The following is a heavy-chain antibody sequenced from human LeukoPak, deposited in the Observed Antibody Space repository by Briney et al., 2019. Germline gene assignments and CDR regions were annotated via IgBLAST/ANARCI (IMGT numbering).Heavy chain of an antibody. V-gene: IGHV3-7*01. Sequence: PGGSLRLSCATSGFIFSSYWMCWVRQAPGKGLEWAANIKSDGSEEYYGGSVKGRFTISRDNAKNSLYLQMNSLRVEDTAVYYCARGDLWLGHWGQGSLVTVSS. CDR1: GFIFSSYW. J-gene: IGHJ4*02. CDR2: IKSDGSEE. D-gene: IGHD3-10*01. CDR3: ARGDLWLGH.